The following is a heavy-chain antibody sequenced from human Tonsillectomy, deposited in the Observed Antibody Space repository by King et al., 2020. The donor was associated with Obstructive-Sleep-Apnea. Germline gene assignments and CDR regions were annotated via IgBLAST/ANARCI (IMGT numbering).Heavy chain of an antibody. V-gene: IGHV4-59*08. D-gene: IGHD5-12*01. Sequence: QLQESGPGLVKPSETLSLTCTVSGGSISSYYWSWIRQPPGKGLEWIGYIYYSGSTNYNPSLKSRVTISVDTSKNQFSLKLSSVTAADTAGYYCARPRRATSGAFDIWGQGTMVTVSS. CDR3: ARPRRATSGAFDI. J-gene: IGHJ3*02. CDR1: GGSISSYY. CDR2: IYYSGST.